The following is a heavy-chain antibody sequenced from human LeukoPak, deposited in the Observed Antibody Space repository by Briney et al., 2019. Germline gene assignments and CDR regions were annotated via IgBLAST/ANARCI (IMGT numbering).Heavy chain of an antibody. D-gene: IGHD6-6*01. J-gene: IGHJ3*02. CDR1: GYTFTRYY. CDR2: INPNSGGT. Sequence: ASVKVFCKASGYTFTRYYMHWVRQAPGQGLEWMGWINPNSGGTNYAQKFQGRVTMTRDTSISTAYMELSRLRSDDTAVYYCAREASNSSSSGDAFDIWGQGTMVTVSS. V-gene: IGHV1-2*02. CDR3: AREASNSSSSGDAFDI.